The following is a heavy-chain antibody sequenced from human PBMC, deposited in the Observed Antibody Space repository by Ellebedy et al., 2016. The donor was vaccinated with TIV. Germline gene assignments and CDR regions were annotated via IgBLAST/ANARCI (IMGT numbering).Heavy chain of an antibody. D-gene: IGHD3-22*01. J-gene: IGHJ6*02. CDR3: ATEGYDSGDYYNYDYYGMDV. V-gene: IGHV1-24*01. CDR1: GYTLTELS. Sequence: AASVKVSCKVSGYTLTELSMHWVRQAPGKGLEWMGGFDPEDGETIYAQKCQGRVTMTEDTSTDTAYMELSSLRSEDTAVYYCATEGYDSGDYYNYDYYGMDVWGQGTTVTVSS. CDR2: FDPEDGET.